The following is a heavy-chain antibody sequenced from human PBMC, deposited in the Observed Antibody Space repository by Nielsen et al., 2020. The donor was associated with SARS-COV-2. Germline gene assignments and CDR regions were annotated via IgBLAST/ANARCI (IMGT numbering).Heavy chain of an antibody. V-gene: IGHV3-66*01. J-gene: IGHJ6*02. D-gene: IGHD3-10*01. CDR3: ARGAFGGGYGLDV. CDR2: IYSGGST. Sequence: GESLKISCAASGFIVSDKYMSWVRQAPGKGLECVSVIYSGGSTYYADSVKGRFTVSRDNTKNTLYLQMNSLRAEDTAVYHCARGAFGGGYGLDVWGQGTTVTVSS. CDR1: GFIVSDKY.